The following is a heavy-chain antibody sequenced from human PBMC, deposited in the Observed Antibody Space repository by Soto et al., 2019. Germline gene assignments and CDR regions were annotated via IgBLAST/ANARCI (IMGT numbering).Heavy chain of an antibody. CDR3: ARDGNYCSSTSCHHQNYYYYGMDV. D-gene: IGHD2-2*01. V-gene: IGHV1-3*01. Sequence: QVQLVQSGAEVKKPGASVKVSCKASGYTFTSYAMHWVRQAPGQRLEWMGWINAGNGNTKYSQKFQGRVTITRDTSASTAYMELSSLRSEDTAVYYCARDGNYCSSTSCHHQNYYYYGMDVWGQGTTVTVSS. CDR1: GYTFTSYA. J-gene: IGHJ6*02. CDR2: INAGNGNT.